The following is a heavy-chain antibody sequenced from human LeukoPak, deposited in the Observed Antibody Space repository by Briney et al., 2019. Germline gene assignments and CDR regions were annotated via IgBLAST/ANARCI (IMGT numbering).Heavy chain of an antibody. V-gene: IGHV3-23*01. CDR3: ARDLYVMGYSSGWYPSPGRY. CDR1: GFTFSSYA. D-gene: IGHD6-19*01. Sequence: PGGSLRLSCAASGFTFSSYAMSWVRQAPRKGLEWVSAISGSGGSTYYADSVKGRFTISRDNSKNTLYLQMNSLRAEDTAVYYCARDLYVMGYSSGWYPSPGRYWGQGTLVTVSS. J-gene: IGHJ4*02. CDR2: ISGSGGST.